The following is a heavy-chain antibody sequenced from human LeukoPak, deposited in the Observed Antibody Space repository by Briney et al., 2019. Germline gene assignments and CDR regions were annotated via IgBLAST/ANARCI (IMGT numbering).Heavy chain of an antibody. J-gene: IGHJ4*02. V-gene: IGHV3-30*18. CDR1: GFTFSNYA. CDR2: ISYDGSNK. D-gene: IGHD6-19*01. Sequence: GGSLRLSCETSGFTFSNYAMSWVRQAPGKGLEWVAVISYDGSNKYYADSVKGRFTISRDNSKDTLYLQMNSLRAEDTAVYYCAKDWLGYWGQGTLVTVSS. CDR3: AKDWLGY.